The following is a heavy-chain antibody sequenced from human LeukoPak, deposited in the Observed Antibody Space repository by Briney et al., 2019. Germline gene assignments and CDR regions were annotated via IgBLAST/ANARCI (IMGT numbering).Heavy chain of an antibody. CDR3: ARHRDGYNAGYFDY. CDR2: INHSGSA. CDR1: GGSFSGYY. V-gene: IGHV4-34*01. Sequence: SETLSLTCAVYGGSFSGYYWSGMRQPPRRGRERIGEINHSGSANYNPSLKSRVTLSVDTSKQQFSLKLSSVTAADTAVYYCARHRDGYNAGYFDYWGQGALVTVSS. J-gene: IGHJ4*02. D-gene: IGHD5-24*01.